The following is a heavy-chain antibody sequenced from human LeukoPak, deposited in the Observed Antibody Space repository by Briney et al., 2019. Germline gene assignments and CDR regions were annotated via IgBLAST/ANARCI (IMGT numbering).Heavy chain of an antibody. V-gene: IGHV3-64*01. CDR2: ISSNGGST. Sequence: GGSLRLSCAASGFTFSSYAMHWVRQAPGKGLEYVSAISSNGGSTYYANSVKGRFTISRDNSKNTLYLQMGSLRAEDMAVYYCARLYYYGSGSYLDYWGQGTLVTVSS. D-gene: IGHD3-10*01. CDR1: GFTFSSYA. CDR3: ARLYYYGSGSYLDY. J-gene: IGHJ4*02.